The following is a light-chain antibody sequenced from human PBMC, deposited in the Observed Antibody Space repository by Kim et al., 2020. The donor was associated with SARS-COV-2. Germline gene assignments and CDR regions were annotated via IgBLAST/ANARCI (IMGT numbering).Light chain of an antibody. V-gene: IGLV1-51*01. CDR1: SSNIGNNY. J-gene: IGLJ2*01. CDR2: DNN. CDR3: GTWDSSLSAVV. Sequence: GQKVTTSCSGSSSNIGNNYVSWYQQLPGTAPQLLIYDNNKRPSGIPDRFSGSKSGTSATLGITGLQTGDEADYYCGTWDSSLSAVVFGGGTQLTVL.